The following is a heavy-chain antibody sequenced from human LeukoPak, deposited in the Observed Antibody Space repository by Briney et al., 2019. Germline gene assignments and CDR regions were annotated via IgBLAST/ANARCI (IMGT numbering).Heavy chain of an antibody. CDR2: INSDGSST. V-gene: IGHV3-74*01. CDR3: ARESYDFWSGYYYYYGMDV. Sequence: GGSLRLSCAASGFTFSSYWMHWVRQAPGKGLVWVSRINSDGSSTSYADSVKGRFTISRDNAKNTLYLQMNSLRAGDTAVYYCARESYDFWSGYYYYYGMDVWGQGTTVTVSS. J-gene: IGHJ6*02. D-gene: IGHD3-3*01. CDR1: GFTFSSYW.